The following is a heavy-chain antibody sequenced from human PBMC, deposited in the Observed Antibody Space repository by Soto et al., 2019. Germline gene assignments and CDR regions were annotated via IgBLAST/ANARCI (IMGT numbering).Heavy chain of an antibody. D-gene: IGHD2-2*01. J-gene: IGHJ6*02. CDR1: GFTFTSSA. CDR2: IVVGSGNT. V-gene: IGHV1-58*01. CDR3: AAVFVGYCSSTSCYLGGYGMDV. Sequence: SVKLSCKASGFTFTSSAVQWVRQARGQRLEWIGWIVVGSGNTNYAQKFQERVTITRDMSTSTAYMELSSLRSEDTAVYYCAAVFVGYCSSTSCYLGGYGMDVWGQGTTVTVSS.